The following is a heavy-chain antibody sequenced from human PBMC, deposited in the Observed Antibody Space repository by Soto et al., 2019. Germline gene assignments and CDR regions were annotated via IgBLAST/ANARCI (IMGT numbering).Heavy chain of an antibody. CDR3: ASPREAIDY. D-gene: IGHD1-26*01. Sequence: GGSLRLSGAASGLTFRDYYMSWIRQAPGKGLEWVSYISSSGSTIYYADSVKGRLTISMENAKNSLYLQMNSLRAEDTAVYYCASPREAIDYWGQGTLVTVSS. CDR2: ISSSGSTI. V-gene: IGHV3-11*01. CDR1: GLTFRDYY. J-gene: IGHJ4*02.